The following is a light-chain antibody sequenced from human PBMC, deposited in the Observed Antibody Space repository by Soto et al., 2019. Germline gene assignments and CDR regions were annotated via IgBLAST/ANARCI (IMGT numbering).Light chain of an antibody. Sequence: EIVLTQSPGTLSLSPGERTTLSCRASQSVSLNYLAWYQQKPGQTPRLLIYGASNRATGIPDRFSAGGSGTDLTLTITRLEPEDFAVYYCQQYGSSHYTFGQGTKLEIK. CDR2: GAS. V-gene: IGKV3-20*01. CDR3: QQYGSSHYT. J-gene: IGKJ2*01. CDR1: QSVSLNY.